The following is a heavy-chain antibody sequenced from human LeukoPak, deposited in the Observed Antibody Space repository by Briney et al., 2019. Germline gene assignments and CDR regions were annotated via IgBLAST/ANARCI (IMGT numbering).Heavy chain of an antibody. Sequence: SPTLSLTCAISGDSVSINSAAWNWIRQSPSRGLEWLGSTYYRSKWYNDYAVSVKSRITINPDTSKNQFSLQLNSVTPEDTAVYYCVGGSSWSDAVLNAFDIWGQGTMVTVSS. CDR3: VGGSSWSDAVLNAFDI. V-gene: IGHV6-1*01. CDR1: GDSVSINSAA. J-gene: IGHJ3*02. D-gene: IGHD6-13*01. CDR2: TYYRSKWYN.